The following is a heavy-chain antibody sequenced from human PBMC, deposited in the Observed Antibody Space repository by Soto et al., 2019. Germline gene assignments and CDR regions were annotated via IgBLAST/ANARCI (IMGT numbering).Heavy chain of an antibody. J-gene: IGHJ4*02. Sequence: GGSLRLSCAASGFTFSNYAMNWVRQAPGKGLEWFSYISGSSSDIYYADSVKGRFTVSRDNAKNSLYLQMNSLRAEDTALYYCARVRFGEHQFDFWGQGILVTVSS. CDR3: ARVRFGEHQFDF. CDR2: ISGSSSDI. D-gene: IGHD3-10*01. CDR1: GFTFSNYA. V-gene: IGHV3-48*01.